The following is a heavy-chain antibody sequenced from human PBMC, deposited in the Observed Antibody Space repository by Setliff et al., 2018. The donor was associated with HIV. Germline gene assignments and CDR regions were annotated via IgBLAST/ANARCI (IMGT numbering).Heavy chain of an antibody. CDR2: ISGSGGST. V-gene: IGHV3-23*01. D-gene: IGHD4-17*01. CDR1: GFTFSSYA. J-gene: IGHJ4*02. Sequence: PGGSLRLSCAASGFTFSSYAMSWVRQAPGKGLEWVSAISGSGGSTYYADSVKGRFTISRDNSKNTLYLQMNSLRAEDTAVYYCAKDRAGDYVRYYFDYWGQGTLVTVSS. CDR3: AKDRAGDYVRYYFDY.